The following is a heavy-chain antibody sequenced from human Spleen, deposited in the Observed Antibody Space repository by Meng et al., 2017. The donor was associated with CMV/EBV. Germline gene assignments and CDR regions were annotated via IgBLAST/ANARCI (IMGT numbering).Heavy chain of an antibody. CDR1: GYGFTSYG. J-gene: IGHJ6*02. CDR2: ISPYTGDT. D-gene: IGHD4/OR15-4a*01. Sequence: ASVKVSCKASGYGFTSYGISWVRQGPGQGLEWMGWISPYTGDTNYAQNLQGRLTMTTDTSTMTAYMELRSLRSDDTAVYYCARGPMVLTRGAVDYGMDVWGQGTTVTVSS. V-gene: IGHV1-18*01. CDR3: ARGPMVLTRGAVDYGMDV.